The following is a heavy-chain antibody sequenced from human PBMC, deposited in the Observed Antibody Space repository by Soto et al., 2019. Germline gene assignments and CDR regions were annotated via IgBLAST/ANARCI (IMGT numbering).Heavy chain of an antibody. D-gene: IGHD3-10*01. CDR2: INPKFGDT. CDR1: GYTFTAYY. CDR3: ARNMDYYYGPGSGNGHGF. Sequence: QVQLVQSGAEVKEPGDSVRVSCEASGYTFTAYYIHWGLQAPGQGLEWMGWINPKFGDTTYAQDFQGRVSMTRDMSISTVYMELSRLNSDDTAIYYCARNMDYYYGPGSGNGHGFWGQGTTVTGFS. J-gene: IGHJ6*02. V-gene: IGHV1-2*02.